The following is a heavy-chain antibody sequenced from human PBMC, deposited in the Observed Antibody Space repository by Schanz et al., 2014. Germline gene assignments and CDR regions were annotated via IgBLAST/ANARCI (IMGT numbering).Heavy chain of an antibody. D-gene: IGHD3-10*01. V-gene: IGHV3-48*01. Sequence: VQLVESGGGVVQPGRSLRLSCAASGFMFSSYGMNWVRQAPGKGLEWISYITYNGGTIYYADSVKGRFTISRDNFKGALYLRMSSLRAEDTAVYYCARGGFGEVSYFDYWGQGTLVTVSS. CDR2: ITYNGGTI. J-gene: IGHJ4*02. CDR1: GFMFSSYG. CDR3: ARGGFGEVSYFDY.